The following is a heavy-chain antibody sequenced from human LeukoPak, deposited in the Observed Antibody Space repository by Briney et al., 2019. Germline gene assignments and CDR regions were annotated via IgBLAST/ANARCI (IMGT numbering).Heavy chain of an antibody. CDR2: ISYDGSNK. CDR1: GFTFSSYG. Sequence: GGSLRLSCAASGFTFSSYGMHWVRQAPGKGLEWVAVISYDGSNKYYADSVKGRFTISRDNSKNTLYLQMNSLRAEDTAVYFCLSLGGDSVGYGGQGTLVTVSS. D-gene: IGHD1-26*01. V-gene: IGHV3-30*03. J-gene: IGHJ4*02. CDR3: LSLGGDSVGY.